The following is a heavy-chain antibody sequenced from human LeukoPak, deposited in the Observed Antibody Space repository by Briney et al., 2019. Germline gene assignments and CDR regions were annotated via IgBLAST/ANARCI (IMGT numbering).Heavy chain of an antibody. CDR1: GGSISSNSYY. CDR3: AKSGYSSSWYRGKNWFDL. J-gene: IGHJ5*02. D-gene: IGHD6-13*01. V-gene: IGHV4-39*07. CDR2: IYYSGST. Sequence: SETLSLTCTVSGGSISSNSYYWGWIRQPPGRGRKWIVSIYYSGSTYYNPSLKSRVTITVEKAKNQFSLKLSSVTAADTAVYYCAKSGYSSSWYRGKNWFDLWGQGTLVTVSS.